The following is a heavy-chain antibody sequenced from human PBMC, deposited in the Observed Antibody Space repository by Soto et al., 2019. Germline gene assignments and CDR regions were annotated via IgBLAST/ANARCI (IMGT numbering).Heavy chain of an antibody. Sequence: QVQLQQSGPGLVKPSQTLSLTCAISGESVSTNSATWDWIRQSPSRGLEWLGRTYYRSKWYHDYAVSVKXRIXIXANTSNTQLSLQLNSVTPDDTAVYYCARLIGDSWLDSWGQGTLVTVSS. D-gene: IGHD2-8*01. J-gene: IGHJ5*01. CDR3: ARLIGDSWLDS. V-gene: IGHV6-1*01. CDR1: GESVSTNSAT. CDR2: TYYRSKWYH.